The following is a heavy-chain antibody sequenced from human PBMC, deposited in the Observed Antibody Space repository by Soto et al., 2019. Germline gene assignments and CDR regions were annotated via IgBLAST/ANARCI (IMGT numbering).Heavy chain of an antibody. D-gene: IGHD3-10*01. CDR3: AKDYYYGSGSYSTYAFDI. V-gene: IGHV3-30*18. J-gene: IGHJ3*02. CDR1: GFTFSSYG. Sequence: PGGSLRLSCAASGFTFSSYGMHWVRQAPGKGLEWVAVISYDGSNKYYADSVKGRFTISRDNSKNTLYLQMNSLRAEDTAVYYCAKDYYYGSGSYSTYAFDIWGQGTMVTVS. CDR2: ISYDGSNK.